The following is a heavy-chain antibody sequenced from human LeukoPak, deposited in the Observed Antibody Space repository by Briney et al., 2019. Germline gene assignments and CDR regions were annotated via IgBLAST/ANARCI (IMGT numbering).Heavy chain of an antibody. CDR1: GFTFSSYG. V-gene: IGHV3-30*02. CDR3: AKKRGPPGDLDY. CDR2: IGGDGTEK. D-gene: IGHD4-17*01. Sequence: GGSLRLSCAASGFTFSSYGIHWVRQAPGKGLEWVAFIGGDGTEKYYAVSVKGRFTISRDNSKNTLYLQMNSLRVEDTAVYYCAKKRGPPGDLDYWVQQTKVTLPS. J-gene: IGHJ4*02.